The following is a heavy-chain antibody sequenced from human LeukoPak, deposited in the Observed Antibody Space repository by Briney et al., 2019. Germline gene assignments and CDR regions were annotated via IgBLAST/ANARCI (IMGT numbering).Heavy chain of an antibody. CDR3: VRDRGGLPIVY. CDR2: ISVDGSST. V-gene: IGHV3-74*01. J-gene: IGHJ4*02. CDR1: GLTFSGYW. Sequence: GGSLRLSCAASGLTFSGYWMHWVRQAPGKGLVWVSRISVDGSSTTYADSVKGRFTISRDNAKNTLYLQMNSLRAEDTAVYYCVRDRGGLPIVYWGQGTLVTVSS. D-gene: IGHD3-10*01.